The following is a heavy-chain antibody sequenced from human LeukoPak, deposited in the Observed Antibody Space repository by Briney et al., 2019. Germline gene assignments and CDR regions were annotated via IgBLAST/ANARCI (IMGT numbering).Heavy chain of an antibody. CDR1: GGSISSSSYY. V-gene: IGHV4-39*01. CDR2: IYYSGNT. Sequence: SETLSLTCTVSGGSISSSSYYWGWIRQPPGKGLEWIGSIYYSGNTYYNPSLRSRVTISVDTSKNQFSLKLGSVSAADTAVYYCARKGYCSSTSCYNFDYWGQGTLVTVSS. J-gene: IGHJ4*02. D-gene: IGHD2-2*01. CDR3: ARKGYCSSTSCYNFDY.